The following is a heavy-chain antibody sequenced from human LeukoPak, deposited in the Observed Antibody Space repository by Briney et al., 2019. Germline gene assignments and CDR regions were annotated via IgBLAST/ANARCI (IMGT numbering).Heavy chain of an antibody. CDR2: IYYSGST. Sequence: SETLSLTCTVSGGSISSYYWSWIRQPPGKGLEWIGYIYYSGSTNYNPSVRSRVTISVDTSKNQFSLKLTSVTAADTAVYYCARSYNSGWYTRYYFDYWGQGTLVTVSS. CDR3: ARSYNSGWYTRYYFDY. J-gene: IGHJ4*02. D-gene: IGHD6-19*01. CDR1: GGSISSYY. V-gene: IGHV4-59*08.